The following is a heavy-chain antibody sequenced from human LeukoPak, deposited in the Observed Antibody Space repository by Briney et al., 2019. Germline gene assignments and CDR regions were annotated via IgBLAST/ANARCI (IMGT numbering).Heavy chain of an antibody. CDR3: ARDIVVVPAAIYYYYYYGMDV. Sequence: GRSLRLSCAASGFTFSSYSMNWVRQAPGKGLEWVSSISSSSSYIYYADSVKGRFTISRDNAKNSLYLQMNSLRAEDTAVYYCARDIVVVPAAIYYYYYYGMDVWGKGTTVTVSS. J-gene: IGHJ6*04. D-gene: IGHD2-2*01. CDR2: ISSSSSYI. V-gene: IGHV3-21*01. CDR1: GFTFSSYS.